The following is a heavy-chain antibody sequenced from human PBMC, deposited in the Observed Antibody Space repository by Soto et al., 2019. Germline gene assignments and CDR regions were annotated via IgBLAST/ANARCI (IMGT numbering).Heavy chain of an antibody. CDR1: GFTFSSYG. D-gene: IGHD5-18*01. V-gene: IGHV3-30*03. CDR2: ISYDGSNK. CDR3: ERYMVTHYYYGMDV. Sequence: GGSLRLSCAASGFTFSSYGMHWVRQAPGKGLEWVAVISYDGSNKYYADSVKGRFTISRDNSKNTLYLQMNSLRAEDTAVYYCERYMVTHYYYGMDVWGQGTTVTVSS. J-gene: IGHJ6*02.